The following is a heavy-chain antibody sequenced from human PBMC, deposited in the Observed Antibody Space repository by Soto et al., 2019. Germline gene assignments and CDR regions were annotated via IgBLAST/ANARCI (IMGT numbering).Heavy chain of an antibody. J-gene: IGHJ4*02. D-gene: IGHD3-9*01. CDR3: AKDSLRYFDWLLFDFDY. Sequence: EVQLLESGGGLVQPGGSLRLSCAASGFTLSSYAMSWVRQAPGKGLEWVSAISGSGGSTYYADSVKGRFTISRDNSKNTLYLQMNSLRAEDTAVYYCAKDSLRYFDWLLFDFDYWGQGTLVTVSS. V-gene: IGHV3-23*01. CDR1: GFTLSSYA. CDR2: ISGSGGST.